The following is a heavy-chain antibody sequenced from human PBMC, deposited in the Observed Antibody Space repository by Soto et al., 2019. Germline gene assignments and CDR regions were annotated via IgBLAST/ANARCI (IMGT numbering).Heavy chain of an antibody. Sequence: EVQLLESGGGLVQPGGSLRLSCTASGFTFSNYAMSWVRQAPDKGLEWVSAISGRGGSTYYADSVKGRFTISRDNSKNMLFLQMNSLRAEDTALYYCAKDSTVTTSLYSYYYGLDVWAQGTTVTVSS. CDR3: AKDSTVTTSLYSYYYGLDV. V-gene: IGHV3-23*01. CDR1: GFTFSNYA. CDR2: ISGRGGST. D-gene: IGHD4-17*01. J-gene: IGHJ6*02.